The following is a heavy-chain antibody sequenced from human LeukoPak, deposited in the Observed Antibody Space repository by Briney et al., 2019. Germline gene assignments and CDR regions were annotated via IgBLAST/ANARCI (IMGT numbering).Heavy chain of an antibody. J-gene: IGHJ4*02. CDR2: ISGSGGST. Sequence: GGSLSLSPAASGFTFSSYAMSWVPQAPGKGLEGVSAISGSGGSTYYADTVKGRFTISRDNSKNTLYLQMNSLRAEDTSVYYCAKGLHSSGWYPYFDCWGQGTLVTVAS. V-gene: IGHV3-23*01. D-gene: IGHD6-19*01. CDR3: AKGLHSSGWYPYFDC. CDR1: GFTFSSYA.